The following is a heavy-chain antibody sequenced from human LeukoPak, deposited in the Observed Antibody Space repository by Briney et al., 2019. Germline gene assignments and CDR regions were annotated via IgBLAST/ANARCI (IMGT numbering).Heavy chain of an antibody. CDR1: GFTFSSYS. CDR3: ARDGVVVAASRSDAFDI. J-gene: IGHJ3*02. Sequence: GGSLRLSCAASGFTFSSYSMNWVRQAPGKGLEWVSSISSSSSYIYYADSAKGRFTISRDNAKNSLYLQMNSLRAEDTAVYYCARDGVVVAASRSDAFDIWGQGTMVTVSS. D-gene: IGHD2-15*01. CDR2: ISSSSSYI. V-gene: IGHV3-21*01.